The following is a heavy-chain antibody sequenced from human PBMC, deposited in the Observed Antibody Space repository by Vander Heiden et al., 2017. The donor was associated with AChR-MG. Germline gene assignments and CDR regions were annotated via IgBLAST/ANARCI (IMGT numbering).Heavy chain of an antibody. V-gene: IGHV3-11*06. CDR3: ARYYTYYYDSSGYYVDY. J-gene: IGHJ4*02. D-gene: IGHD3-22*01. CDR2: ISSSSSYT. Sequence: QVQLVESGGGLVKPGGSLRLPCAASGFTFSYYDMSWIRQAPGKGLEWVSYISSSSSYTNDADSVKGRFTISRDNAKNSLYLQMNSLRAEDTAVYYCARYYTYYYDSSGYYVDYWGQGTLVTVSS. CDR1: GFTFSYYD.